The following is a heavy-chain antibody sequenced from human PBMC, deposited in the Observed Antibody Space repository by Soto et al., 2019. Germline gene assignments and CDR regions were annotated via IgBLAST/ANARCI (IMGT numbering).Heavy chain of an antibody. D-gene: IGHD2-15*01. J-gene: IGHJ6*02. V-gene: IGHV3-48*03. Sequence: GSLRLSCAASGFTFSSYEMNWVRQGPGKGLEWVSYISSSGSTIYYADSVKGRFTISRDNAKNSLYLQMNSLRAEDTAVYYCAREDIVVVVAATQAYYYGMDVWGQGTTVTVSS. CDR1: GFTFSSYE. CDR3: AREDIVVVVAATQAYYYGMDV. CDR2: ISSSGSTI.